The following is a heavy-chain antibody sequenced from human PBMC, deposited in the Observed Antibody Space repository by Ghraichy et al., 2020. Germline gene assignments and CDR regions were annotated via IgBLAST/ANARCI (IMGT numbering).Heavy chain of an antibody. CDR1: GFTFSRYW. CDR3: GRDKIVAAIDY. D-gene: IGHD6-25*01. J-gene: IGHJ4*02. V-gene: IGHV3-74*03. Sequence: LSLTCAASGFTFSRYWMHWVRQAPGKGLVWVSRINSDGSSTTYADSVKGRFTISRDNAKNTVYLQMHSLRAEDTAVYYCGRDKIVAAIDYWGQGTLVTVSS. CDR2: INSDGSST.